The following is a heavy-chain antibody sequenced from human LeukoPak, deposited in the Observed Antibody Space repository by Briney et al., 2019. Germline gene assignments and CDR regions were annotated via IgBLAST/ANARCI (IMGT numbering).Heavy chain of an antibody. Sequence: PSETLSLTCTVSGGSISSYYWSWIRQPPGKGLEWIGYIYYSGSTNYNPSLKSRVTISVDTSKNQFSLKLSSVTAADTAVYYCAIQSSSSWPPYFDYWGQGTLVTVSS. CDR3: AIQSSSSWPPYFDY. CDR2: IYYSGST. V-gene: IGHV4-59*01. CDR1: GGSISSYY. D-gene: IGHD6-13*01. J-gene: IGHJ4*02.